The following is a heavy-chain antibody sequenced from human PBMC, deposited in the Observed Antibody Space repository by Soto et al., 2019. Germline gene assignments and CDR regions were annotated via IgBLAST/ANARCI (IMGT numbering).Heavy chain of an antibody. V-gene: IGHV5-51*01. CDR1: VNSFTSYW. D-gene: IGHD1-1*01. J-gene: IGHJ6*02. CDR3: ARLEKLERRTGGFYGIEV. Sequence: XESLKISWQCSVNSFTSYWIGLVLQLPGKGLEWMGIIYPGDSDTRYSPSFQGQVTISADKSISTAYLQWSSLKASDTAMYYCARLEKLERRTGGFYGIEVWGQGTTVTVS. CDR2: IYPGDSDT.